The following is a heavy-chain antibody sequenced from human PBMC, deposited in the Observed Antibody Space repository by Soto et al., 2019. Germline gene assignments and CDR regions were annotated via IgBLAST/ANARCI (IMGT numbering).Heavy chain of an antibody. CDR2: IYPGDSDT. CDR3: ARHGNHGPPGYFDY. J-gene: IGHJ4*02. CDR1: GYSFTSYC. Sequence: GSLKISWTGSGYSFTSYCIGGVRQIPGKGLEWMGIIYPGDSDTRYSPSFQGQVTISADKSISTAYLQWSSLKASDTAMYYCARHGNHGPPGYFDYWGQGTLVTVSS. V-gene: IGHV5-51*01.